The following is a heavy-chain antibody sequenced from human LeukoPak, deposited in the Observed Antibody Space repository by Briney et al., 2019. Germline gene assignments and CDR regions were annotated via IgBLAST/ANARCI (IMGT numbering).Heavy chain of an antibody. J-gene: IGHJ5*02. V-gene: IGHV1-46*01. CDR3: ARDGRYCSGGSCLYNWFDP. Sequence: ASVKVSCKASGYTFTSYYMHWVRQAPGQGLEWMGIINPSGGSTSYAQKFQGRVTMTRDMSTSTVYVELSSLRSEDTAVYYCARDGRYCSGGSCLYNWFDPWGQGTLVTVSS. CDR1: GYTFTSYY. D-gene: IGHD2-15*01. CDR2: INPSGGST.